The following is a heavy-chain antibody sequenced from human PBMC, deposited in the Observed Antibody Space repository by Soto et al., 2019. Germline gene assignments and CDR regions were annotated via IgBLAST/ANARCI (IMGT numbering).Heavy chain of an antibody. D-gene: IGHD3-22*01. CDR2: ISGSGGST. V-gene: IGHV3-23*01. J-gene: IGHJ4*02. CDR1: GFTFSSYA. CDR3: AKDRPITMIVVGFFDY. Sequence: GGFLRLSCAASGFTFSSYAMSWVRQAPGKGLEWVSAISGSGGSTYYADSVKGRFTISRDNSKNTLYLQMNSLRAEDTAVYYCAKDRPITMIVVGFFDYWGQGTLVTVSS.